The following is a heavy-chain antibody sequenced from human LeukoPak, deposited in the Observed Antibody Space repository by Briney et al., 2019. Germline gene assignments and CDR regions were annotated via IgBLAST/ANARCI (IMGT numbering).Heavy chain of an antibody. Sequence: GGSLRLSCAASGFTFTSYGMNWVRQAPGKGLEWVSSISSSSSYIYYADSVKGRFTISRDNAKNSLYLQMNSLRAEDTAVYYCAELGITMIGGVWGKGTTVTISS. CDR1: GFTFTSYG. D-gene: IGHD3-10*02. V-gene: IGHV3-21*01. CDR2: ISSSSSYI. J-gene: IGHJ6*04. CDR3: AELGITMIGGV.